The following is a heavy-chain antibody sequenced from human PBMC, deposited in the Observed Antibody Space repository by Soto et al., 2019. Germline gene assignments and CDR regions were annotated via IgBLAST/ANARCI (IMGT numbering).Heavy chain of an antibody. D-gene: IGHD1-26*01. CDR3: ARSPMGATYFDY. CDR1: GFTVSSNN. CDR2: IYSGGST. V-gene: IGHV3-53*01. Sequence: EVQLVESGGGLIQPGGSLRLSCAASGFTVSSNNMSWVRQAPGKGLEWVSVIYSGGSTYYADSVKGRFTISRDNSKNTLYLQMNSLRAEDTAVYYCARSPMGATYFDYWGQGTLVTVSS. J-gene: IGHJ4*02.